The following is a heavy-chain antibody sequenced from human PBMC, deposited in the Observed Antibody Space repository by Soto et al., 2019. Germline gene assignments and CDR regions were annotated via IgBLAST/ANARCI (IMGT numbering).Heavy chain of an antibody. CDR1: GFTFGIYS. CDR2: INGSSSTM. V-gene: IGHV3-48*02. CDR3: ARGDRFRCSGDRCFSDGLFLS. J-gene: IGHJ5*02. Sequence: EVQLVESGGGLVQRGGSLRLSCAASGFTFGIYSMNWVRQAPGKGLEWNSYINGSSSTMYYSDSVKGRFIISRDNAYNSLYLQMNSLRDADTAVYYCARGDRFRCSGDRCFSDGLFLSLGQGTLVTVSS. D-gene: IGHD2-15*01.